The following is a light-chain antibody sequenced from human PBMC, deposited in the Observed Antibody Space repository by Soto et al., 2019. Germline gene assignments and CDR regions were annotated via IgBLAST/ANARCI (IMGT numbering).Light chain of an antibody. Sequence: QSALTQPPSASGSPGQSVTISCTGTSSDVGGYNYVSWYQQYPGKAPKLMIYEVSKRPSGVPDRFSGSKSGNTASLTVSGLQAEDEADYYCSSYAGSNTSYVFGTGTKVTVL. J-gene: IGLJ1*01. CDR1: SSDVGGYNY. V-gene: IGLV2-8*01. CDR3: SSYAGSNTSYV. CDR2: EVS.